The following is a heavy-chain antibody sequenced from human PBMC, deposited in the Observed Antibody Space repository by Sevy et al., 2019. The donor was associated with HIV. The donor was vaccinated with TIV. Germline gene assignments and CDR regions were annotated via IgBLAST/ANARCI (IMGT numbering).Heavy chain of an antibody. CDR3: AKPLVYYYDSSGYYSSGHFQH. D-gene: IGHD3-22*01. Sequence: SGPTLVNPTQTLTLTCTFSGFSLSTSGVGVGWIRQPPGKALEWLALIYWNDDKRYSPSLKSRLTITKDTSKNQVVLKMTNMDPVDTATYYCAKPLVYYYDSSGYYSSGHFQHWGQGTLVTVSS. V-gene: IGHV2-5*01. CDR1: GFSLSTSGVG. J-gene: IGHJ1*01. CDR2: IYWNDDK.